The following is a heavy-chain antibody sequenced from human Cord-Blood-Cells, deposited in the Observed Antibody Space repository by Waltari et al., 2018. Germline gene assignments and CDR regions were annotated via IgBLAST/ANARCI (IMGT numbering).Heavy chain of an antibody. CDR2: IYSSGTT. CDR1: GGSISSSSYY. Sequence: QLQLRESGPGLGKPSETLSRTCTVSGGSISSSSYYWGGIRQPPGKGVEWIGSIYSSGTTYYNPSLKRRVTISVDTSKNQFSLKLSSVTAADTAVYYCARASPGYSSSWYVDYWGQGTLVTVSS. CDR3: ARASPGYSSSWYVDY. V-gene: IGHV4-39*01. D-gene: IGHD6-13*01. J-gene: IGHJ4*02.